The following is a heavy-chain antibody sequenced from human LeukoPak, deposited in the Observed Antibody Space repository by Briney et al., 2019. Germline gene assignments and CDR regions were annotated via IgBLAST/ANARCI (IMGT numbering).Heavy chain of an antibody. CDR2: MNPNSGNT. CDR3: ATATHDSSGQDAFDI. J-gene: IGHJ3*02. V-gene: IGHV1-8*01. Sequence: ASVKVSCKASGYTFTSYDINWVRQAPGQGLEWMGWMNPNSGNTGYAQKFQGRVTMTRNTSISTAYMELSSLRSEDTAVYYCATATHDSSGQDAFDIWGQGTMVTVSS. CDR1: GYTFTSYD. D-gene: IGHD3-22*01.